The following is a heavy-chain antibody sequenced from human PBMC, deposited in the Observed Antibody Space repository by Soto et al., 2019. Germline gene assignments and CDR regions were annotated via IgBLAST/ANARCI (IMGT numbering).Heavy chain of an antibody. CDR2: ISTDNDDT. J-gene: IGHJ5*02. Sequence: QVQLVQSGAEVKKPGASVKVSCKASGYTFPNFGISWVRQAPGQGLEWLGWISTDNDDTKYAQKIQARVTLTTDTATTTVYIERTSLRPDDTAGYYRTRDAKYHDSLTGHCVNDHWGQGTLVTVSS. V-gene: IGHV1-18*04. D-gene: IGHD3-9*01. CDR1: GYTFPNFG. CDR3: TRDAKYHDSLTGHCVNDH.